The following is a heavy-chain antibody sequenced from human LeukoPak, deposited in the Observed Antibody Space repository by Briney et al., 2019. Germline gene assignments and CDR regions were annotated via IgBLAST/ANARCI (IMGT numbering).Heavy chain of an antibody. V-gene: IGHV3-53*01. CDR3: ARDSNGYNGIDY. Sequence: GVSLRRSCAASGFTVSSNYMSWVRQAPGKGLEWVSVIYSGGSTYYADSVKGRFTNSRDNSKNTLYLQMNSLRAEDTAVYYCARDSNGYNGIDYWGQGTLVTVSS. J-gene: IGHJ4*02. CDR2: IYSGGST. D-gene: IGHD5-24*01. CDR1: GFTVSSNY.